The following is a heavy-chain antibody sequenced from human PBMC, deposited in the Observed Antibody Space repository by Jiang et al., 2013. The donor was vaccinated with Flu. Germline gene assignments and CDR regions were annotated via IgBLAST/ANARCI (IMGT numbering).Heavy chain of an antibody. Sequence: EWVSAISGSGGSTYYADSVKGRFTISRDNSKNTLYLQMNSLRAEDTAVYYCAKTLTRRTESCYDSSGYCQNDYWGQGTLVTVSS. CDR2: ISGSGGST. D-gene: IGHD3-22*01. CDR3: AKTLTRRTESCYDSSGYCQNDY. J-gene: IGHJ4*02. V-gene: IGHV3-23*01.